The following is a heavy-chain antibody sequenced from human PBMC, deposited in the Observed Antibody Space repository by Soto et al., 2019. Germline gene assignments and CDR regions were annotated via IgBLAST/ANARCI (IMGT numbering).Heavy chain of an antibody. V-gene: IGHV4-31*03. Sequence: SETLSLTCTVSGGSISSGGYYWSWIRQHPGKGLEWIGYIYYSGSTYYNPSLKSRVTISVDTSKNQFSLKLSSVTAADTAVYYCARGQGSSWAPGKRHWYFDLWGRGTLVTVSS. D-gene: IGHD6-13*01. CDR3: ARGQGSSWAPGKRHWYFDL. CDR2: IYYSGST. J-gene: IGHJ2*01. CDR1: GGSISSGGYY.